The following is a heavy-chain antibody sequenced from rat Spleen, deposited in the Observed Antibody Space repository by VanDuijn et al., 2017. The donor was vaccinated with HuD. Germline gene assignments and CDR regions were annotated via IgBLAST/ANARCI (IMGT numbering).Heavy chain of an antibody. CDR1: GFTFSSYW. D-gene: IGHD1-9*01. Sequence: EVQLVETGGGLVQPGRSLKLSCVASGFTFSSYWMYWIRQAPGKGLEWVSSISTDGGNTYYPDSVKGRFTISRDNAKSTLYLQMDSLRSEDTATYYCARPVPYYGYMGYWGQGVMVTVSS. J-gene: IGHJ2*01. V-gene: IGHV5-58*01. CDR2: ISTDGGNT. CDR3: ARPVPYYGYMGY.